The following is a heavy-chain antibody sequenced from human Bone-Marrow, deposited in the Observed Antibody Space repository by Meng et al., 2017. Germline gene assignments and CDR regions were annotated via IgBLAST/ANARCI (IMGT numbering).Heavy chain of an antibody. CDR3: AKIKYYYDSSGAFDI. V-gene: IGHV3-23*01. CDR1: GFIFSSYA. Sequence: GESLKISCAASGFIFSSYAMSWVRQAPGKGLEWVSAISGSGGSTYYADSMKGRLTIPRDNSKTMLYLQMNSLRDEDTAVYYCAKIKYYYDSSGAFDIWGQGTMVTVSS. D-gene: IGHD3-22*01. CDR2: ISGSGGST. J-gene: IGHJ3*02.